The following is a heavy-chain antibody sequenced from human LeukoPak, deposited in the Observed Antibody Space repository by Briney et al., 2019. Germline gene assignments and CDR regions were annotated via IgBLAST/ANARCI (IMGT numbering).Heavy chain of an antibody. CDR2: INPNSGGT. CDR1: GYTFTGYY. V-gene: IGHV1-2*02. D-gene: IGHD2-2*02. CDR3: ARAGIVDLCSSTSCYMID. J-gene: IGHJ4*02. Sequence: ASVKVSCKASGYTFTGYYMHWVRQAPGQGLEWMGWINPNSGGTNYAQKFQGRVTITRDTSISTAYMELSRLRSDDTAVYYCARAGIVDLCSSTSCYMIDWGQGTLVTVSS.